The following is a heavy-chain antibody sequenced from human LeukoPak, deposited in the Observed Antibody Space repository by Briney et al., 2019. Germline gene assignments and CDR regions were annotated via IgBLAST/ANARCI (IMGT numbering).Heavy chain of an antibody. Sequence: SVKVSCKASGGTFSNYATSWVRQAPGQGLDWMGGIIPIFGTANYAQKFQGRVTITADKSTSTAYMELSSLRSEDTAVYYCARDMIAGGAFDIWGQGTMVTVSS. CDR3: ARDMIAGGAFDI. V-gene: IGHV1-69*06. J-gene: IGHJ3*02. D-gene: IGHD3-22*01. CDR2: IIPIFGTA. CDR1: GGTFSNYA.